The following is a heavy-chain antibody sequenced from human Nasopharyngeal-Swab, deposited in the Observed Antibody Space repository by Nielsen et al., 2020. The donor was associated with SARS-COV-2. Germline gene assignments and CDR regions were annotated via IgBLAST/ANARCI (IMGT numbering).Heavy chain of an antibody. CDR1: GFTFNNYN. V-gene: IGHV3-21*01. J-gene: IGHJ6*02. CDR2: ISSSSSYI. CDR3: ARRKEILWLGSQRHGMDV. D-gene: IGHD3-10*01. Sequence: GGSLRLSCAASGFTFNNYNFNWVRQAPGKGLEWVSSISSSSSYIYYADSVKGRFTISRDNTKNSLYLQMNSLRAEDTAVYYCARRKEILWLGSQRHGMDVWGQGTTVTVSS.